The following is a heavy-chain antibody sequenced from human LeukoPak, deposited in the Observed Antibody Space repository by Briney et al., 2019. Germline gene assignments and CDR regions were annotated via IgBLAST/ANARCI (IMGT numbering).Heavy chain of an antibody. CDR1: GASISSYY. CDR3: ARDPYGDTAFDY. D-gene: IGHD4-17*01. Sequence: SETLSLTCSVSGASISSYYWSWIRQPPGKGLERIGYIYYSGSTNYNPSLKSRVTISVDTSKNQFSLKLSSVTAADTAVYYCARDPYGDTAFDYWGQGTLATVSS. CDR2: IYYSGST. V-gene: IGHV4-59*01. J-gene: IGHJ4*02.